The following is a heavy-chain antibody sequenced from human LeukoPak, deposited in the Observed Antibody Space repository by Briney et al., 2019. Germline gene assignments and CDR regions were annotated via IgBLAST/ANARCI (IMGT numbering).Heavy chain of an antibody. D-gene: IGHD3-10*01. J-gene: IGHJ4*02. Sequence: SETLSLTCAVYGGSFSGYYWSWVRQPPGKGLEWIGEINHSGSTNYNPSLKSRVTISVDTSKNQFSLKLSSVTAADTAVYYCATPHVLLWFGEPSWGQGTLVTVSS. CDR3: ATPHVLLWFGEPS. CDR1: GGSFSGYY. V-gene: IGHV4-34*01. CDR2: INHSGST.